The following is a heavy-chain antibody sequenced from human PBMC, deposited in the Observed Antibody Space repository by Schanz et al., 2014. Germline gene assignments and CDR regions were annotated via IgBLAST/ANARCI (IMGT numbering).Heavy chain of an antibody. J-gene: IGHJ4*02. V-gene: IGHV4-59*11. CDR2: LLSSERA. D-gene: IGHD5-18*01. CDR1: GGSISSHY. Sequence: QVQLQESGPGLVKPSVTLSLTCTVSGGSISSHYWSWVRQAPGEGLEWIAYLLSSERAKYNPSLDSRSTLSLDTSKSQFSLPLRYVTAADTAVYYCATIPRGNIYGYFDYWGQGSLVTVSS. CDR3: ATIPRGNIYGYFDY.